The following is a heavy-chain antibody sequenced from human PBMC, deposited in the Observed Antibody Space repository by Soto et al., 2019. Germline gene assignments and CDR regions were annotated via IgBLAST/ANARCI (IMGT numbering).Heavy chain of an antibody. CDR1: GYTFTSYG. CDR3: AREHPAFYSGYVDFDY. J-gene: IGHJ4*02. V-gene: IGHV1-18*01. D-gene: IGHD5-12*01. CDR2: ISAYNGNT. Sequence: QVQLVQSGAEVKKPGASVKVSCKASGYTFTSYGISWVRQAPGQGLEWMGWISAYNGNTNYAQKLQGRVTMTTDTSTSTDYMELRSLRSDDTAVYYCAREHPAFYSGYVDFDYWGQGTLVTVSS.